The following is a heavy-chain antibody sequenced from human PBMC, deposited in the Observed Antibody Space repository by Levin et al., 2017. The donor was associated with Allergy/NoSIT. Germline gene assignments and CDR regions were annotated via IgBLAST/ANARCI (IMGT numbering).Heavy chain of an antibody. Sequence: PGGSLRLSCAASGFTFTTYEMNWVRQAPGQGLEWVSYISSSGSTIYYADSVKGRFTVSRDNAKNSLYLHMDSLTAEDTAVDYCARGAVDTDMGAFDVWGQGTVVSVSS. D-gene: IGHD5-18*01. J-gene: IGHJ3*01. V-gene: IGHV3-48*03. CDR2: ISSSGSTI. CDR3: ARGAVDTDMGAFDV. CDR1: GFTFTTYE.